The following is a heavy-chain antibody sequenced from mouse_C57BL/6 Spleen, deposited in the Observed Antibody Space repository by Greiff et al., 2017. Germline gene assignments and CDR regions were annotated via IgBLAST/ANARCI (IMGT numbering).Heavy chain of an antibody. CDR2: INPSSGYT. Sequence: QVQLQQSGAELARPGASVKMSCKASGYTFTSYTMHWVKQRPGQGLEWIGYINPSSGYTKYNQKFKDKATLTADKSASTAYMQLSSLTSEDSAVYYCASREVYDPYYFDYWGQGTTLTVSS. D-gene: IGHD1-1*01. J-gene: IGHJ2*01. V-gene: IGHV1-4*01. CDR3: ASREVYDPYYFDY. CDR1: GYTFTSYT.